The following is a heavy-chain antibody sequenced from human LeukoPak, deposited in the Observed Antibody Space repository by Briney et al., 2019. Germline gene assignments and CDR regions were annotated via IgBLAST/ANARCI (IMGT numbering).Heavy chain of an antibody. J-gene: IGHJ4*02. V-gene: IGHV3-64*01. D-gene: IGHD6-13*01. Sequence: GGSLRLSCAASGFTFNNYAMHWVRQAPGKGLEYVSAISRNGDSTYYANSVKGRFTISRDNSKNTLYLQMGRLRAEDMDVYYCARVREDTSSLGYWGQGTLVTVSS. CDR2: ISRNGDST. CDR3: ARVREDTSSLGY. CDR1: GFTFNNYA.